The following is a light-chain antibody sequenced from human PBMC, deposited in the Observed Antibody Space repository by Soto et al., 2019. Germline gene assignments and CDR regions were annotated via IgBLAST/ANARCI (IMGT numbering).Light chain of an antibody. CDR2: ASS. J-gene: IGKJ4*01. V-gene: IGKV1-27*01. Sequence: DIKMTQXPSALSPSVGDRVTITCLASLPISNYLSWYQHKPGKIPNLLIYASSTLQAGVPSRFSGSGSGKYFTLTISSLQPEDVAAYYCQKYNSAPLTSGGVTKVDIK. CDR1: LPISNY. CDR3: QKYNSAPLT.